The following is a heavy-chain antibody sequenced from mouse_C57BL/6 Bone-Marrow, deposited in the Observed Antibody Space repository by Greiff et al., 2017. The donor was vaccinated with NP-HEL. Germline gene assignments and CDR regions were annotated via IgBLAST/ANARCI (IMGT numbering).Heavy chain of an antibody. CDR1: GFTFSSYG. CDR2: ISSGGSYT. Sequence: EVKLVESGGDLVKPGGSLKLSCAASGFTFSSYGMSWVRQTPEQRLEWVATISSGGSYTYYPDSVKGRFTISRDNATNTLYLQMSSLKSEDTAMYYCARQVDFGYWGQGTTLTVSS. D-gene: IGHD1-1*02. J-gene: IGHJ2*01. CDR3: ARQVDFGY. V-gene: IGHV5-6*01.